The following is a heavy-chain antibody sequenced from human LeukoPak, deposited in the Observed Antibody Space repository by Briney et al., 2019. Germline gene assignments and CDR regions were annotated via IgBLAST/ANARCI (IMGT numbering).Heavy chain of an antibody. V-gene: IGHV6-1*01. D-gene: IGHD3-10*01. CDR2: TYYRSKWYN. CDR1: GDSVSSNSAA. J-gene: IGHJ6*04. CDR3: ARLRSITMVRGVIISYYYYGMDV. Sequence: SQTLLLTCAISGDSVSSNSAAWNWIRQSPSRGLEWLGRTYYRSKWYNDYAVSVKSRITINPDTSKNQFSLQLNSVTPEDTAVYYCARLRSITMVRGVIISYYYYGMDVWGKGNKGTVSS.